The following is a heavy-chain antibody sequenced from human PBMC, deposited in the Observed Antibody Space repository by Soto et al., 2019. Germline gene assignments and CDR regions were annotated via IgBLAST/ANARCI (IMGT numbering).Heavy chain of an antibody. Sequence: EVQLVESGGGLVQPGGSLRLSCAASGFTFSSSWMSWVRQAAGKGLEWVANIKQDGSEKYYVDSVKGRFPISRDNAKNSLYLQMNSLRAEDTAVYYCARRITAAGAYDYWGQGTLVTVSS. CDR1: GFTFSSSW. V-gene: IGHV3-7*01. CDR3: ARRITAAGAYDY. CDR2: IKQDGSEK. J-gene: IGHJ4*02. D-gene: IGHD6-13*01.